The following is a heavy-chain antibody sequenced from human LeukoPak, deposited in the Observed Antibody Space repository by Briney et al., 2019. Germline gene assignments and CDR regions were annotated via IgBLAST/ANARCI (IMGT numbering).Heavy chain of an antibody. Sequence: GGSLRLSCEVSGFNVGTDYMTWIRQAPGKGLVWVSIIHSGGATFYSDPVKGRFTISRDTSKNTLSLQMNNLRAEDTGVYYCARGYDFWSGSSSGVFDVWGQGTMVIVSS. CDR3: ARGYDFWSGSSSGVFDV. CDR1: GFNVGTDY. CDR2: IHSGGAT. V-gene: IGHV3-53*01. J-gene: IGHJ3*01. D-gene: IGHD3-3*01.